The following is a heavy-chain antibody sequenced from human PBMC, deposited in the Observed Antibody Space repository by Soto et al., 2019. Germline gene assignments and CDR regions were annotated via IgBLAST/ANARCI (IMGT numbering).Heavy chain of an antibody. CDR2: ISYDGSNK. J-gene: IGHJ5*01. V-gene: IGHV3-30*18. Sequence: SLRLPCAAPGFTFSSYGMHWVRQAPGKGLELVAVISYDGSNKYYADSVKVRFTISRDNSKNTLYLQMNSLRAEDTAVQFCAKAPSGGTYSCDSSGYDSWFDSWGQGTLVTVSS. D-gene: IGHD3-22*01. CDR3: AKAPSGGTYSCDSSGYDSWFDS. CDR1: GFTFSSYG.